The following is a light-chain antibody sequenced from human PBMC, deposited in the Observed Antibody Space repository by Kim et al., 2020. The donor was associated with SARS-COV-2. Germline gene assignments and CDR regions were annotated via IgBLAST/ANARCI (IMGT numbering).Light chain of an antibody. CDR2: GAF. Sequence: FLSPGERAPLSCSASQRVSSIAWYQQKPGQAPSLLIYGAFTRATGIPDRFSGSGSGTDFTLTISRLEPEDFAVYFCQQHGSSPITFGQGTRLEIK. J-gene: IGKJ5*01. V-gene: IGKV3-20*01. CDR3: QQHGSSPIT. CDR1: QRVSS.